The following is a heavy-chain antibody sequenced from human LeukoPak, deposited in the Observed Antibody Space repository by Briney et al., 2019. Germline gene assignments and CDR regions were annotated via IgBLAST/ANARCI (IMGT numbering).Heavy chain of an antibody. CDR1: GFTFSSYG. J-gene: IGHJ5*02. CDR3: VRKRGCSGTSCYQATTYNWFDP. V-gene: IGHV3-30*02. D-gene: IGHD2-2*01. Sequence: GSLRLSCAASGFTFSSYGMHWVRQAPGKGLEWVAFIRYDGSNKYYADSVKGRFTISRDNSKNTLYLQMNSLRAEDTAVYYCVRKRGCSGTSCYQATTYNWFDPWGQGTLVTVSS. CDR2: IRYDGSNK.